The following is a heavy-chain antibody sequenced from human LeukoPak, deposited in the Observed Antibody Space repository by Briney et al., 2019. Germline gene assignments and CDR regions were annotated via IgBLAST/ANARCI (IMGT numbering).Heavy chain of an antibody. V-gene: IGHV4-39*07. J-gene: IGHJ4*02. Sequence: PSETLSLTCTVSRGSISSSSYYWGWIRQPPGKGLEWIGRIYYSGSTYYNPSLKSRVTISVDTSKNQFSLKLSSVTAADTAVYYCARDSVGSGWYGRNFDYWGQGTLVTVSS. D-gene: IGHD6-19*01. CDR2: IYYSGST. CDR1: RGSISSSSYY. CDR3: ARDSVGSGWYGRNFDY.